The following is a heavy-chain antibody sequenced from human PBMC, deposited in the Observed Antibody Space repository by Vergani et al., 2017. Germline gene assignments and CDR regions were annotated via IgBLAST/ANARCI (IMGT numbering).Heavy chain of an antibody. CDR2: ISGSGGST. V-gene: IGHV3-23*01. CDR1: GFTFNHYA. J-gene: IGHJ6*03. CDR3: ARGYCSSTSCSEAYYYYMDV. D-gene: IGHD2-2*01. Sequence: EVQLLESGGDLVQPGGSLRLSCAASGFTFNHYAMNWVRQAPGKGLEWVSGISGSGGSTYYAGSVKGRFTISRDSSKNTLYLQMNSLSAGDTAVYYCARGYCSSTSCSEAYYYYMDVWGKGTTVTVSS.